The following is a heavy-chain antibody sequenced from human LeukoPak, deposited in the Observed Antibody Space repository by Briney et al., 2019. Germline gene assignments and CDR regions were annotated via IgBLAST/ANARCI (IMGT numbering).Heavy chain of an antibody. D-gene: IGHD2-2*01. CDR2: ISGKGGSI. Sequence: GGSLRLSCAASGFTFVDNAMHGVRQAPGKGRGWVSGISGKGGSIGYADSVKRRFTISRDNAKNSLYLQMNSLRAEDTALYYCAKDYDCSSTSCYRGNWFDPWGQGTLVTVSS. CDR1: GFTFVDNA. V-gene: IGHV3-9*01. CDR3: AKDYDCSSTSCYRGNWFDP. J-gene: IGHJ5*02.